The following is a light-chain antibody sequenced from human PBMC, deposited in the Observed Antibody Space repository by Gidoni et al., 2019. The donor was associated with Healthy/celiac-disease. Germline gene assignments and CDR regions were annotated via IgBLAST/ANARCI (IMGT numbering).Light chain of an antibody. Sequence: EIFLPQSPGTLSLSPGERATLSCRASQSVSSSYLAWYQQKPGQAPRLLIYGASSRATGSPDRFSGSGSGTDFTLTISRLEPEDFAVYYCQQYGSSPPMYTFGQGTKLEIK. V-gene: IGKV3-20*01. CDR3: QQYGSSPPMYT. J-gene: IGKJ2*01. CDR1: QSVSSSY. CDR2: GAS.